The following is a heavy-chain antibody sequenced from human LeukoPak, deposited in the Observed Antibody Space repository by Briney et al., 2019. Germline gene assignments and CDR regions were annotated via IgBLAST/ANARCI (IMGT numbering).Heavy chain of an antibody. J-gene: IGHJ4*02. D-gene: IGHD2-2*01. CDR2: IKHDGSAT. CDR1: GFTFSTYW. CDR3: VRDRRYCGSTDCVGLFDY. Sequence: GGSLRLSCAASGFTFSTYWMSWVRQAPGEGLEWVANIKHDGSATYYVDSVKGRFTISRDGAKNSLSLQMNSLRADDTAVYYCVRDRRYCGSTDCVGLFDYWGQGTLVTVSS. V-gene: IGHV3-7*01.